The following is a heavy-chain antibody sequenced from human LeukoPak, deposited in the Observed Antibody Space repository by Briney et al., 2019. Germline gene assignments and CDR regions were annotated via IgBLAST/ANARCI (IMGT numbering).Heavy chain of an antibody. V-gene: IGHV1-8*01. CDR3: ASARFLESFDP. Sequence: ASVTVSFKASAYTFTSYDINWVRQAPGQGLEWMGWMNPNSGNTGYAQKFQGRVPMTRTTSISTAYMELSSLRSEVSAVYYCASARFLESFDPWGQGTLVTVSS. D-gene: IGHD3-3*01. CDR2: MNPNSGNT. CDR1: AYTFTSYD. J-gene: IGHJ5*02.